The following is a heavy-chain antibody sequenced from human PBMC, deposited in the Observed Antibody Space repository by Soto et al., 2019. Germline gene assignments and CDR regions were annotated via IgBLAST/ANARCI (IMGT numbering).Heavy chain of an antibody. J-gene: IGHJ4*02. D-gene: IGHD5-18*01. CDR1: GGSISSGGYS. Sequence: SETLSLTCAVSGGSISSGGYSWSWIRQPPGKGLEWIGYIYHSGSTYYNPSLKSRVTISVDRSKNQFSLKLSSVTAADTAVYYCARGDGIQLWFFDYWGQGTLVTVSS. V-gene: IGHV4-30-2*01. CDR2: IYHSGST. CDR3: ARGDGIQLWFFDY.